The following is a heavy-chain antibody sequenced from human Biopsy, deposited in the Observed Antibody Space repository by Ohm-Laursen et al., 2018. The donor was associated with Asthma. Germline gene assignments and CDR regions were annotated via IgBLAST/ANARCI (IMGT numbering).Heavy chain of an antibody. CDR1: GGSISGFY. Sequence: TLSLTCSVSGGSISGFYWSWIRQPPGKGLEWIGYIYYTGTTNYNPSLKSRVSISVDTSKNQFPLKLTSVTAADTAVYYCARDFGGWYYFDNWGQGSLVTVSS. J-gene: IGHJ4*02. CDR2: IYYTGTT. V-gene: IGHV4-59*01. CDR3: ARDFGGWYYFDN. D-gene: IGHD3-3*01.